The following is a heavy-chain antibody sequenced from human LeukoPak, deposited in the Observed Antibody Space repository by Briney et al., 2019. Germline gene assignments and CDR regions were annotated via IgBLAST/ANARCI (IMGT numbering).Heavy chain of an antibody. V-gene: IGHV4-39*01. Sequence: TETLSLTCTVSGVSIISSSYDWGWIRQPPGKGLEWIGSISYGGSTDYNPSLKSRVTISVDASKNQFSLRMSSVTAADTAVYYCARHFDNWGQGTLVTVSS. CDR2: ISYGGST. CDR1: GVSIISSSYD. J-gene: IGHJ4*02. CDR3: ARHFDN.